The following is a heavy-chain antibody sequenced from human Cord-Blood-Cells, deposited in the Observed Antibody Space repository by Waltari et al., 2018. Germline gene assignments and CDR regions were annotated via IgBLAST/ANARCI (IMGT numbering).Heavy chain of an antibody. D-gene: IGHD6-19*01. V-gene: IGHV4-59*11. CDR2: IYYSGST. CDR3: ARGYSSGWFDY. CDR1: GGSISSPS. Sequence: QVQLQESGPGLVKPSETLSLTCTAPGGSISSPSWSWIRQPPGKGLEWIGYIYYSGSTNYNPSLKSRVTISVDTSKNQFSLKLSSVTAADTAVYYCARGYSSGWFDYWGQGTLVTVSS. J-gene: IGHJ4*02.